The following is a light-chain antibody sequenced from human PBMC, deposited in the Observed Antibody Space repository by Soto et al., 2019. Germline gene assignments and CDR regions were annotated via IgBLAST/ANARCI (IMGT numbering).Light chain of an antibody. Sequence: EIVLTQSPGALSLSPGERATLSCRASQSVSSSYLGWYQQKPGQAPRLLIYGASGRATGIPDRFSGSGSGTDFTLTISRLEPDDFAVYSCQQYGSSFSFTFGPGTKVDIK. V-gene: IGKV3-20*01. J-gene: IGKJ3*01. CDR1: QSVSSSY. CDR2: GAS. CDR3: QQYGSSFSFT.